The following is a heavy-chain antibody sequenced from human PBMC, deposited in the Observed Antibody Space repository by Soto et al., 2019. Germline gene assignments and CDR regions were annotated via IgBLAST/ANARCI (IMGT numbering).Heavy chain of an antibody. V-gene: IGHV1-69*12. D-gene: IGHD2-2*01. CDR3: ARVDCISTSCYWGPGFTGWFDP. Sequence: QVQLVQSGAEVKKPGSSVKVSCKASGGTFSSYAISWVRQAPGQGLEWMGGIIPIFGTANYAQKFQGRVTITADEATSXXYXEXSSLRSEDTAVYYCARVDCISTSCYWGPGFTGWFDPWGQGTLVTVSS. CDR2: IIPIFGTA. J-gene: IGHJ5*02. CDR1: GGTFSSYA.